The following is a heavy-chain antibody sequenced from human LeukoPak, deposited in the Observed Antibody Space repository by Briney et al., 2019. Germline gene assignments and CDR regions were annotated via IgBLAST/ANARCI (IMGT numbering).Heavy chain of an antibody. CDR1: RFTFSSDG. Sequence: ARSLTLSCAASRFTFSSDGMHWVRQAPRKGLEWVAVISYDGSNKYYADSVKGRFAISRDNSKNTLYLQMNSLRAEDKAVYYCAKDRSMGDAFDIWGQGTMVTVS. V-gene: IGHV3-30*18. CDR3: AKDRSMGDAFDI. D-gene: IGHD6-6*01. CDR2: ISYDGSNK. J-gene: IGHJ3*02.